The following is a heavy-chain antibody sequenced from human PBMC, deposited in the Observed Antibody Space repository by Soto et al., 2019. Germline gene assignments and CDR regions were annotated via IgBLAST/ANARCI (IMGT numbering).Heavy chain of an antibody. CDR2: VTNTGGIT. CDR1: GFTFTSYA. D-gene: IGHD2-15*01. J-gene: IGHJ5*01. CDR3: AKIYRSCTYTNCYSRSPPDS. V-gene: IGHV3-23*01. Sequence: EVQLLQSGGGLVQPGGALRVSCVASGFTFTSYAMTWVRQLPGKGLEWVSSVTNTGGITHYANSVKGRFTISIENSKNTPSLQMNSLRAEDTAMYYCAKIYRSCTYTNCYSRSPPDSWGQVTLVTVSA.